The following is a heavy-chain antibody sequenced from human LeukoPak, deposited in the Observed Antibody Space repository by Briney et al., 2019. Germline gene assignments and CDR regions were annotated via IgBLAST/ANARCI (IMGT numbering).Heavy chain of an antibody. D-gene: IGHD2-2*01. CDR2: INHSGST. CDR1: GGSFSGYY. CDR3: ARGHDLGHCSSTSCSDAFDI. V-gene: IGHV4-34*01. Sequence: SETLSLTCAVYGGSFSGYYWSWIRQPPGKGLEWIGEINHSGSTNYNPSLKSRVTISVDTSKNQFSLKLSSVTAADTAVYYCARGHDLGHCSSTSCSDAFDIWGQGTMVTVSS. J-gene: IGHJ3*02.